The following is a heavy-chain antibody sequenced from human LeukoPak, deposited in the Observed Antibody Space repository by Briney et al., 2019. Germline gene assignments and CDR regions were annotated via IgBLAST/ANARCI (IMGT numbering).Heavy chain of an antibody. CDR3: ARDVASGYDRRFDP. V-gene: IGHV3-21*01. CDR1: GFTFNTYS. D-gene: IGHD5-12*01. CDR2: ISTSGNYI. Sequence: PGGSLRLSCAASGFTFNTYSMNWVRQAPGKGLEWVSSISTSGNYIYYADSVRGRFTTSRDNAKNSLYLQMNSVRVDDTAVYYCARDVASGYDRRFDPWGQGTLVTVSS. J-gene: IGHJ5*02.